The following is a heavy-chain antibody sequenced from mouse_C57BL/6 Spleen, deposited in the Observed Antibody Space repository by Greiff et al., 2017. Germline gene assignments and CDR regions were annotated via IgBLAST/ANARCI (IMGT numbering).Heavy chain of an antibody. CDR3: ASGRDYEGTRFAY. CDR1: GFNIKDYY. J-gene: IGHJ3*01. V-gene: IGHV14-2*01. D-gene: IGHD2-4*01. CDR2: IDPEDGET. Sequence: DVKLVESGAELVKPGASVKLSCTASGFNIKDYYMHWVKQRTEQGLEWIGRIDPEDGETKYAPKFQGKATITADTSSNTAYLQLSSLTSEDTAVYYCASGRDYEGTRFAYWGQGTLVTVSA.